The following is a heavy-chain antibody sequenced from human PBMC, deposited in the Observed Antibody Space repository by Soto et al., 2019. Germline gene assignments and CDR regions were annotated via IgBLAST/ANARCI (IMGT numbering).Heavy chain of an antibody. V-gene: IGHV4-59*08. D-gene: IGHD4-17*01. CDR1: GGSIGTYF. J-gene: IGHJ4*02. Sequence: QVQLQESGPGLVKPSETLSLNCSVSGGSIGTYFWGWIRQPPGKGLEWIGHIYYSGSTSYNPALRSRGTMSLDTSKNQCSLRLRSVSAADTAVYYCARSYGDLPDYWGQGTLVTVSS. CDR2: IYYSGST. CDR3: ARSYGDLPDY.